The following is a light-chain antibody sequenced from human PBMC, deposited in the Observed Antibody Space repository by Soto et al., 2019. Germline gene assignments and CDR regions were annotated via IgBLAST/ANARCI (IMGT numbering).Light chain of an antibody. J-gene: IGLJ3*02. Sequence: QSALTQPASVSGSPGQSITISCSGTSSDIGSYNLVSWYQQHPGKAPKLILYEGSQRPSGVSNRFSGSKSGNTASLTISGLQAEDEADYHCSSFTSSYTLVFGGGTQLTVL. CDR1: SSDIGSYNL. V-gene: IGLV2-14*02. CDR3: SSFTSSYTLV. CDR2: EGS.